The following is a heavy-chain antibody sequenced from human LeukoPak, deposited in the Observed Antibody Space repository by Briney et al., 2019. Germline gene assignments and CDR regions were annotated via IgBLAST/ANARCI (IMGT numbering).Heavy chain of an antibody. J-gene: IGHJ3*02. CDR2: ISYSGST. V-gene: IGHV4-59*08. D-gene: IGHD3-9*01. Sequence: PSDTLSLTCNVSGGSISSYYRSWIRQPPGKGLEWIGYISYSGSTNYNPSHKSRGTISIDTSTNQFSLKLRSVTAADTAIYSCARQGYDILTGYIDAFDICGQGTMVTVSS. CDR3: ARQGYDILTGYIDAFDI. CDR1: GGSISSYY.